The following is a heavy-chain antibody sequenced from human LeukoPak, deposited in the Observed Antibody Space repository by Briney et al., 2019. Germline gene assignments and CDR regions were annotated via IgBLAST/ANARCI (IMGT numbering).Heavy chain of an antibody. CDR3: ARASGYTSGWYDDAFDI. J-gene: IGHJ3*02. D-gene: IGHD6-19*01. CDR2: ISSSSSYI. V-gene: IGHV3-21*01. Sequence: GGSLRLSCAASGFTFSSYSMNWVRQAPGKGLEGVSSISSSSSYIYYADSVKGRFTISRDNAKNSLYLQMNSLRAEDTAVYYCARASGYTSGWYDDAFDIWGQGTMVTVSS. CDR1: GFTFSSYS.